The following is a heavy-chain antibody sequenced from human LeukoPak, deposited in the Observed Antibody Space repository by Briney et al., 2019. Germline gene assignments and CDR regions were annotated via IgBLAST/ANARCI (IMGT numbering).Heavy chain of an antibody. D-gene: IGHD3-3*01. CDR1: GYTFTGYY. Sequence: ASVKVSCKASGYTFTGYYMHWVRQAPGQGLEWMGWFNPNSGGTNYAQKFQGRVTMTRDTSINTAYMELNRLTSDDTAVYYCARGPGVVTPGVVEYWGQGTLVTVSS. J-gene: IGHJ4*02. V-gene: IGHV1-2*02. CDR2: FNPNSGGT. CDR3: ARGPGVVTPGVVEY.